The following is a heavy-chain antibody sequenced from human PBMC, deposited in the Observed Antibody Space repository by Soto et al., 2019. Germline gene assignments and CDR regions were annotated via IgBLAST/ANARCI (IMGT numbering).Heavy chain of an antibody. CDR2: IIPIFGTA. CDR1: GGTFSSYA. Sequence: SVKVSCKASGGTFSSYAISWVLQAPGQGLEWMGGIIPIFGTANYAQKFQGRVTITADESTSTAYMELSSLRSEDTAVYYCAREWGYYYDSSGYYLLGAFDIWGQGTMVTVSS. J-gene: IGHJ3*02. D-gene: IGHD3-22*01. CDR3: AREWGYYYDSSGYYLLGAFDI. V-gene: IGHV1-69*13.